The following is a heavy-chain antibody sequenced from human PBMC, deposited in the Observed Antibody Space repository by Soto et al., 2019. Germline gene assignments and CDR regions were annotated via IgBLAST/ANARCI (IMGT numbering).Heavy chain of an antibody. Sequence: SVKVSCKASGGTFSSYAISWVRQAPGQGLEWMGGIIPIFGTANYAQKFKGRVTITADESTSTAYMELGSLRSEDTAVYYCASRAGSYYYDSSGYSDFDYWGQGTLVTVSS. CDR2: IIPIFGTA. D-gene: IGHD3-22*01. J-gene: IGHJ4*02. CDR3: ASRAGSYYYDSSGYSDFDY. CDR1: GGTFSSYA. V-gene: IGHV1-69*13.